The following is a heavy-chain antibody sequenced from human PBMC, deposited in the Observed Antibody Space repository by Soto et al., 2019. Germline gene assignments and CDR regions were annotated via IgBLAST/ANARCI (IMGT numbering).Heavy chain of an antibody. CDR2: IYYSGST. J-gene: IGHJ3*02. Sequence: TLSLTCTVSVGSISSGGYYWRWILQHPGKGLEWIGYIYYSGSTYYNPSLKSRVTISVDTSKNQFSLKLSSVTAADTAVYYCARAVTIFYAFDIWGQGTMVTVSS. V-gene: IGHV4-31*03. CDR1: VGSISSGGYY. D-gene: IGHD3-3*01. CDR3: ARAVTIFYAFDI.